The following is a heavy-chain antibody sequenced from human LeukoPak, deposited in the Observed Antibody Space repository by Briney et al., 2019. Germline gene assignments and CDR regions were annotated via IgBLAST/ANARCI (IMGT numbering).Heavy chain of an antibody. CDR3: ASEDSSGYTLGH. D-gene: IGHD3-22*01. V-gene: IGHV3-33*01. Sequence: GGSPRLSCAASGFTFSSYGMHWVRQAPGKGLEGVAVIWYDGSNKYYADSVKGRFTISRDNSKNTLYLQMNSLRGEDTAVYYCASEDSSGYTLGHWGQGTLVTVSS. CDR2: IWYDGSNK. J-gene: IGHJ1*01. CDR1: GFTFSSYG.